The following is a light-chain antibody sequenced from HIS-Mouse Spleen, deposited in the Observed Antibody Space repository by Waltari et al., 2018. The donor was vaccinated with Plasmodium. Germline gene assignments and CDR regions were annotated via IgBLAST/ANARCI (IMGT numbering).Light chain of an antibody. Sequence: SYELTQPPSVSVSPGQTARITCSGDALPNKYAYWYQQKSGQAPVLVIHDDIKRPSAIPKSVTGSSVVRMADFSIRGAQVEDEADYYCYAADSSGNHRVFGGGTKLTVL. V-gene: IGLV3-10*01. CDR2: DDI. CDR1: ALPNKY. CDR3: YAADSSGNHRV. J-gene: IGLJ3*02.